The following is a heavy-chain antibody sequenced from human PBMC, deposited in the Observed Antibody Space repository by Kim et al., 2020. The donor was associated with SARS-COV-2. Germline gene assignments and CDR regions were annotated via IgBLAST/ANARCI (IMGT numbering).Heavy chain of an antibody. CDR3: ARQYRGGYYDSSCYYEYFDY. CDR2: IYPGDSDT. Sequence: GESLKISCKGSGYSFTSYWIGWVRQMPGKGLEWMGIIYPGDSDTRYSPSFQGQVTISADKSISTAYLQWSSLKASDTAMYYCARQYRGGYYDSSCYYEYFDYWGQGTLVTVSS. CDR1: GYSFTSYW. V-gene: IGHV5-51*01. D-gene: IGHD3-22*01. J-gene: IGHJ4*02.